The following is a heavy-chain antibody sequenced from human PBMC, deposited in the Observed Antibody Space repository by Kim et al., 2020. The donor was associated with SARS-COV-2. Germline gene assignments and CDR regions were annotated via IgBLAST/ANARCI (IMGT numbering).Heavy chain of an antibody. D-gene: IGHD1-26*01. CDR1: GFTFSDYE. CDR3: ATSVGVFNV. Sequence: GGSLRLSCAASGFTASGFTFSDYEMHWVRQAPGKGLKWVAVISYDGSYKSYTDSVKGRFIISRDNSKNTLYLQMNSLGPEDTAVYYCATSVGVFNVWVQGTTVTVSS. V-gene: IGHV3-30*04. CDR2: ISYDGSYK. J-gene: IGHJ6*02.